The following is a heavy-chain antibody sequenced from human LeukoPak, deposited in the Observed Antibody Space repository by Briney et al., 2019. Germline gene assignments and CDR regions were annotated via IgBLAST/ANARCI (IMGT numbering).Heavy chain of an antibody. Sequence: GGSLRLSCAASGFTFTTYWMHWVRQAPGKGLEWVSAISGSGGSTYYADSVKGRFTISRDNSKNTLYLQMNSLRAEDTAVYYCAKVGPAVATHVDYWGQGTLVTVSS. CDR2: ISGSGGST. CDR3: AKVGPAVATHVDY. D-gene: IGHD5-12*01. V-gene: IGHV3-23*01. CDR1: GFTFTTYW. J-gene: IGHJ4*02.